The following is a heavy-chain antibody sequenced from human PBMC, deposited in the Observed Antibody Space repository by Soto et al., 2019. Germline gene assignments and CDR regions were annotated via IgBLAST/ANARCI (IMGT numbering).Heavy chain of an antibody. Sequence: PGGSLRLSCAASGFTFSSYSMNWVRQAPGKGLERVSSISSSSSYIYYAGSVKGRFTISRDNAKNSLYLQMNSLRAEDTAVYYCARDSTYYDFWSAYYYYYGMDVWGQGTTVTVSS. D-gene: IGHD3-3*01. V-gene: IGHV3-21*01. CDR2: ISSSSSYI. CDR3: ARDSTYYDFWSAYYYYYGMDV. CDR1: GFTFSSYS. J-gene: IGHJ6*02.